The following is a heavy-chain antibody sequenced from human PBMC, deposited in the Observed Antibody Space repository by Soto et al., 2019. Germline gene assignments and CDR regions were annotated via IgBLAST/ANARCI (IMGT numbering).Heavy chain of an antibody. CDR2: AYYSGTT. D-gene: IGHD3-10*01. Sequence: SETLSLTCTVASGSISSYYWIWLRQPPGKGLEWIGYAYYSGTTNYNSSLKSRVTISIDTSKNQFSLTLNSVTAADTAVYYCARTPFYYFGLGTHLYYFEFWDQGALVTVSS. J-gene: IGHJ4*02. V-gene: IGHV4-59*01. CDR3: ARTPFYYFGLGTHLYYFEF. CDR1: SGSISSYY.